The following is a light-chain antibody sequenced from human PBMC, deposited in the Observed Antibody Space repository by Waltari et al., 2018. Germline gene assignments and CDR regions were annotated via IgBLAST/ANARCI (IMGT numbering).Light chain of an antibody. CDR1: QGISNY. Sequence: DIQLTQSPSFLSASVRDRVTITCRASQGISNYLAWYLLKPGKGPKLLIYSASTLQSGVPSRFSGSGSGTEFSLTISSLQPEDFATYYCQQLNSYPLTFGGGTKVEIK. CDR3: QQLNSYPLT. CDR2: SAS. J-gene: IGKJ4*01. V-gene: IGKV1-9*01.